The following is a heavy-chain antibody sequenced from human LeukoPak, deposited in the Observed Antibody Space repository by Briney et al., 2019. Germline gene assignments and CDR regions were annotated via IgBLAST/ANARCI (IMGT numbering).Heavy chain of an antibody. Sequence: PSETLSLTCTVSGDSMTGHYWSWIRQPPGKGVEWIGYIYYSGSTYYPPSLQSRVTISVDTSKNLLSLKLTSVTAPDSAVYYCARLLNNDGSGDPDTFDVWGQGTMVTVSS. V-gene: IGHV4-59*11. D-gene: IGHD2-15*01. CDR3: ARLLNNDGSGDPDTFDV. CDR2: IYYSGST. J-gene: IGHJ3*01. CDR1: GDSMTGHY.